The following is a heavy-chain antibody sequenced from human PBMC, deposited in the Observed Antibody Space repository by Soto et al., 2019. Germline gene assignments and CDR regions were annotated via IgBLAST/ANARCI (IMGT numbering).Heavy chain of an antibody. CDR1: GFTFSSYA. J-gene: IGHJ4*02. CDR3: ARAKQLARSDY. D-gene: IGHD6-6*01. CDR2: ISYDGSNK. Sequence: QVQLVESGGGVVQPGRSLRLSCAASGFTFSSYAMHWVRQAPGKGLEWVAVISYDGSNKYYADSVKGRFTISRDNSKNTLYLQMNSMRAEDTAVYYCARAKQLARSDYWGQGTLVPVSS. V-gene: IGHV3-30-3*01.